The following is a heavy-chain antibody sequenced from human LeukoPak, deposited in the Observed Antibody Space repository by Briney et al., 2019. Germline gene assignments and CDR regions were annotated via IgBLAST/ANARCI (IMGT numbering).Heavy chain of an antibody. Sequence: PGGSLRLSCAASGFTFSSYAMTWVRQAPGKGLEWVSTIDISGDNTYYADSVKGRFTISRDNSKNRLYLQMNGLRTEDTAVDYCAKDQGWADGSGDYWGQGTLVTVSS. J-gene: IGHJ4*02. CDR2: IDISGDNT. D-gene: IGHD3-10*01. CDR1: GFTFSSYA. V-gene: IGHV3-23*01. CDR3: AKDQGWADGSGDY.